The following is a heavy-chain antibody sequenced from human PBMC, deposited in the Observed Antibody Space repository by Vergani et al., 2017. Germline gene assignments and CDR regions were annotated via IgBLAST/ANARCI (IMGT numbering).Heavy chain of an antibody. V-gene: IGHV3-30*18. Sequence: QVQLVESGGGVVQPGRSLRLSCAASGFTFSSYGMHWVRQAPGKGLEWVAVISYDGSNKYYADSVKGRFTTSRDNSKNTLYLQMNSLRAEDTAMYYCAKEGGDYIHYYYGMDVWGQGTTVTVSS. CDR1: GFTFSSYG. CDR2: ISYDGSNK. J-gene: IGHJ6*02. CDR3: AKEGGDYIHYYYGMDV. D-gene: IGHD4-17*01.